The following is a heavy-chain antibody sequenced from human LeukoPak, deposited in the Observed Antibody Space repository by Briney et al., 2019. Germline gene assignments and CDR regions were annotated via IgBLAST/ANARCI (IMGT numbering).Heavy chain of an antibody. J-gene: IGHJ3*02. D-gene: IGHD1-26*01. CDR2: FDPEEGET. CDR3: ATAGPYSGSYYAFDI. CDR1: GYTLTELS. Sequence: ASVKVSRKVSGYTLTELSMHWVRQAPGKGLEWRGGFDPEEGETIYAQKFEGRVTMTEDTSTDTAYMERSSLRSEATALYYCATAGPYSGSYYAFDIWGQGTMVTVSS. V-gene: IGHV1-24*01.